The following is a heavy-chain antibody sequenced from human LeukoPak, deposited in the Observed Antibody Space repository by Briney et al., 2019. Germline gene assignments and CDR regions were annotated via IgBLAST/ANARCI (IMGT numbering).Heavy chain of an antibody. Sequence: ASVKVSCKASGYTFTSYGISWVRQAPGQGLEWMGWISAYNGNTNYAQKLQGRVTMTTDTSTSTAYMELRSLRSDDTAVYYCARDRTTYDSSGYFPSRAFDIWGQGTMVTVSS. CDR1: GYTFTSYG. CDR2: ISAYNGNT. D-gene: IGHD3-22*01. J-gene: IGHJ3*02. V-gene: IGHV1-18*01. CDR3: ARDRTTYDSSGYFPSRAFDI.